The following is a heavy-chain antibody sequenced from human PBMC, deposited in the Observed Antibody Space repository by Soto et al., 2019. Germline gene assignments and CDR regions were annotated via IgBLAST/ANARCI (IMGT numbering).Heavy chain of an antibody. D-gene: IGHD3-22*01. CDR3: ARGVVYRDVGLAYGMDV. CDR1: GEAFRNHD. CDR2: INYSGSP. Sequence: SETLSLTCAVYGEAFRNHDWTWMRQAPGRGLEGVGEINYSGSPRYNWSLGSRVTISVDTSKNQFALMVTSVTAEDTAVYYCARGVVYRDVGLAYGMDVWGQGTTVTVSS. V-gene: IGHV4-34*01. J-gene: IGHJ6*02.